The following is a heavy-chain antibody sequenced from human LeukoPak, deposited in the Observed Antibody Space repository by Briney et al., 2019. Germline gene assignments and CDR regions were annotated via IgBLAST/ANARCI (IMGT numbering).Heavy chain of an antibody. J-gene: IGHJ4*02. D-gene: IGHD1-26*01. CDR3: ARHSGSYFFDY. Sequence: GGSLRLFCAASGFTFSSYAMHWVRQAPGKGLEYVSAISSNGGSTYYANSVKGRFTISRDNSKNTLYLQMGSLRAEDMAVYYCARHSGSYFFDYWGQGTLVTVSS. CDR2: ISSNGGST. V-gene: IGHV3-64*01. CDR1: GFTFSSYA.